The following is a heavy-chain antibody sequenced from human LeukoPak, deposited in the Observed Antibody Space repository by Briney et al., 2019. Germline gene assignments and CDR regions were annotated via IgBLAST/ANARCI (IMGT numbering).Heavy chain of an antibody. CDR2: LNPDSGKT. CDR1: GYTFTTYH. V-gene: IGHV1-8*01. CDR3: ARTLGPYYYDPSGYP. D-gene: IGHD3-22*01. J-gene: IGHJ5*02. Sequence: ASVKVSCKASGYTFTTYHVNWVRQASGQGLEWMGWLNPDSGKTGYAPKFQGRVTMTRDTSINTAYMELSSLTSEDTAVYLCARTLGPYYYDPSGYPWGQGTLVIVSS.